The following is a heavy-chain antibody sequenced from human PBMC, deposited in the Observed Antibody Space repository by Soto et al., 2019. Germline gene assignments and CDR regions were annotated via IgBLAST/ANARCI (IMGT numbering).Heavy chain of an antibody. CDR2: IYYSGST. CDR3: ARAYSSSWYGGNWFDH. CDR1: GGSIRSGGYY. D-gene: IGHD6-13*01. Sequence: TLSLTCTVSGGSIRSGGYYWSWICQHPGKGLEWIGYIYYSGSTYYNPYLKSRVTISVDTSKNQFSLKLSSVTAADTAVYYCARAYSSSWYGGNWFDHWGQGTLVTVSS. J-gene: IGHJ5*02. V-gene: IGHV4-31*03.